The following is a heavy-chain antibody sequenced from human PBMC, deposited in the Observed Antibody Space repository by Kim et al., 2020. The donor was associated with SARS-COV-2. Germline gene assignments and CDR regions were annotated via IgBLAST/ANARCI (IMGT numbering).Heavy chain of an antibody. D-gene: IGHD2-15*01. CDR1: GGPINSDY. CDR3: ARAPAQGGWFHP. CDR2: IYYSGYT. V-gene: IGHV4-59*13. J-gene: IGHJ5*02. Sequence: SETLSLTCSVSGGPINSDYWNWIRQSPGKGLEWIGSIYYSGYTSYTPSLKSRVTIEIERAKNKVSLKLTSVTAADTAVYYCARAPAQGGWFHPWGQGTL.